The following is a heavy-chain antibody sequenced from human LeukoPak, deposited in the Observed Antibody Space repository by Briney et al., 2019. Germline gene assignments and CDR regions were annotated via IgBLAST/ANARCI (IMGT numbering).Heavy chain of an antibody. D-gene: IGHD3-22*01. Sequence: SETLSLTCTVSGGSISSSRYYWGWIRQPPGKGLEWIGSIYSNGNTYYNPSLRSRVTISVDTSKTQFSLKLSSVTAADTAVYHCAFSYYDANSGYFHGVFDMWGQGTMVTVSS. CDR2: IYSNGNT. J-gene: IGHJ3*02. CDR1: GGSISSSRYY. V-gene: IGHV4-39*07. CDR3: AFSYYDANSGYFHGVFDM.